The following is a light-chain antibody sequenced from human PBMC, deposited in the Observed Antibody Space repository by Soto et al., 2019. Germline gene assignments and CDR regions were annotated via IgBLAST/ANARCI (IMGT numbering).Light chain of an antibody. Sequence: EIVLTQSPGTLSLSPGERAALSCRASHSVSSTYLAWYQQKPGQAPRLLIYGASSRATGIPDRFSGSGSGTDFSLNIISMEPEEVLVYYCHQYCSSPPYTFGHGTKLEIK. CDR2: GAS. V-gene: IGKV3-20*01. J-gene: IGKJ2*01. CDR3: HQYCSSPPYT. CDR1: HSVSSTY.